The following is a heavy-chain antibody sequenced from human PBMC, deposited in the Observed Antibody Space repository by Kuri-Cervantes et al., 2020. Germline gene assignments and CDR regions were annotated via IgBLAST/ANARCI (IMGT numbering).Heavy chain of an antibody. V-gene: IGHV3-30-3*01. CDR1: GFTFDSYA. CDR2: ISYDASKK. J-gene: IGHJ4*02. Sequence: GESLKISCAASGFTFDSYAVHWVRQAPSKGLEWVSLISYDASKKYYADSVKGRFTISRDNSKNTLYLQMNSLRPEDTAVYYCATDAYSSGSDYFDDWGQGTLVTVSS. D-gene: IGHD3-10*01. CDR3: ATDAYSSGSDYFDD.